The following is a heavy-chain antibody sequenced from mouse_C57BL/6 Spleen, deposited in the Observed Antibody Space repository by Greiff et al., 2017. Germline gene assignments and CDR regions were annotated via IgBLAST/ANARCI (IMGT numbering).Heavy chain of an antibody. J-gene: IGHJ4*01. D-gene: IGHD1-1*01. V-gene: IGHV5-17*01. CDR2: ISSGSSTI. CDR3: ARRGATVVATGDAMDY. CDR1: GFTFSDYG. Sequence: EVMLVESGGGLVKPGGSLKLSCAASGFTFSDYGMHWVRQAPEKGLEWVAYISSGSSTIYYADTVKGRFTISRDNAKNTLFLQMTSLRSEDTAMYYGARRGATVVATGDAMDYWGQGTSVTVSS.